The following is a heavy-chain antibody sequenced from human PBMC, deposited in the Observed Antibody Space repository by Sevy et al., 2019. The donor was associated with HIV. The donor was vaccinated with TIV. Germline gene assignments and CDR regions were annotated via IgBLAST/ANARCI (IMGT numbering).Heavy chain of an antibody. V-gene: IGHV4-59*01. Sequence: SETLSLTCTVSGGSISSYYWSWIRQPPGKGLEWIGYIYYSGSTNYNPSLKSRVTISVDTSKNQFSLKLSPVTAADTAVYYCARVGGIHRFGEFWFDPWGQGTLVTVSS. CDR2: IYYSGST. CDR3: ARVGGIHRFGEFWFDP. J-gene: IGHJ5*02. D-gene: IGHD3-10*01. CDR1: GGSISSYY.